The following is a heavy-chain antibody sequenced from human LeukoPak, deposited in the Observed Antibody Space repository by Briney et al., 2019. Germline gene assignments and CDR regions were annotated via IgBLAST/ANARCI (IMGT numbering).Heavy chain of an antibody. V-gene: IGHV4-59*01. Sequence: SETLSLTCTVSGGSISSYYWSWIRQPPGKGLEWIGYIYYSGSTNYNPSLKIRVTISVDTSKNQFSLKLSSVTAADTAVYYCAREGYDFWSGYLGEPYYYYGMDAWGQGTTVTVSS. CDR1: GGSISSYY. J-gene: IGHJ6*02. CDR2: IYYSGST. CDR3: AREGYDFWSGYLGEPYYYYGMDA. D-gene: IGHD3-3*01.